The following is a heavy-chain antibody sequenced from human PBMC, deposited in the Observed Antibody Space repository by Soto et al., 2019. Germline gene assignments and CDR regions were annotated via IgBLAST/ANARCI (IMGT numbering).Heavy chain of an antibody. J-gene: IGHJ4*02. V-gene: IGHV1-18*01. CDR3: ARDRGSYALDY. Sequence: QVQLVQSGAEVKKPGASVKVSCKASGYTFTRYGFIWVRQAPGQGLEWMGWTSAFNGNTNYAQKVRGRVTMTTDTSTTPAYMELRSLRVDDTAVYYCARDRGSYALDYWGQGTLVTVSS. CDR1: GYTFTRYG. CDR2: TSAFNGNT. D-gene: IGHD1-26*01.